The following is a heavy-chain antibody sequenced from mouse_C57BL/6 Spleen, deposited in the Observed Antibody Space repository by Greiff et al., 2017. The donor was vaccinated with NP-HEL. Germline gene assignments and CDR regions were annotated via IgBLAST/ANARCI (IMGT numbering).Heavy chain of an antibody. V-gene: IGHV8-8*01. Sequence: QVTLKVCGPGILQPSQTLSLTCSFSGFSLSTFGMGVGWIRQPSGKGLEWLAHIWWDDDKYYNPALKSWITISQDTSKNQVFLKFAKVDTADTATYYWARIPNYYGSRRAWFAYWGQGTLVTVSA. D-gene: IGHD1-1*01. CDR3: ARIPNYYGSRRAWFAY. CDR2: IWWDDDK. CDR1: GFSLSTFGMG. J-gene: IGHJ3*01.